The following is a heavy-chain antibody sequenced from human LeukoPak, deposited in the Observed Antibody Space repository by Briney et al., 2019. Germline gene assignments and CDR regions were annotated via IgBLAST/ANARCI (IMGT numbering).Heavy chain of an antibody. J-gene: IGHJ4*02. CDR1: GPSISSGSYY. CDR2: ISASGTT. CDR3: ARGHSPSSWHTPFGS. D-gene: IGHD6-13*01. Sequence: PSETLSLTCTVSGPSISSGSYYWTWIRQPAGKGLEWVGRISASGTTDYNPSLKSRVTISVGTSKNQFSLKLSSVTAADTAVYYCARGHSPSSWHTPFGSWGQGTLVTVSS. V-gene: IGHV4-61*02.